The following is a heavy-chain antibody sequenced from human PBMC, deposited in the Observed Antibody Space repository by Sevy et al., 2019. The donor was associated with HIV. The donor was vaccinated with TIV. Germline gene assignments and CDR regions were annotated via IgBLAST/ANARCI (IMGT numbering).Heavy chain of an antibody. CDR3: ENPMGYYDSSGYWRPGGFGY. J-gene: IGHJ4*02. D-gene: IGHD3-22*01. CDR1: GFTFSSYA. CDR2: ISGSGGST. V-gene: IGHV3-23*01. Sequence: GGSLRLSCAASGFTFSSYAMSWVRQAPGKGLEWVSAISGSGGSTYYADSVKGRFTISRDNSKNTLYLQMNSLRAEDTAVSYCENPMGYYDSSGYWRPGGFGYWGQGTLVTVSS.